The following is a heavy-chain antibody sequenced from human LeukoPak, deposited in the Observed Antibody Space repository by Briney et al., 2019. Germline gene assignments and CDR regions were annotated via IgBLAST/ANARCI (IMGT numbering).Heavy chain of an antibody. J-gene: IGHJ4*02. D-gene: IGHD3-22*01. Sequence: SETLSLTCTVSGGSISNYYWSWIRQPPGKGLEWIGYIYYSGSTNYNPSLRSRVTISVDTSKNQFSLKLSSVTAADTAVYYCARFRSSGYFDYWGQGTLVTVSS. CDR2: IYYSGST. CDR3: ARFRSSGYFDY. V-gene: IGHV4-59*01. CDR1: GGSISNYY.